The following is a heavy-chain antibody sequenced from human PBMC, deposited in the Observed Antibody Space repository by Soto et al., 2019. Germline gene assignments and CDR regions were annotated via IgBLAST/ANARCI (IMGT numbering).Heavy chain of an antibody. CDR1: GGSISSGGYY. J-gene: IGHJ4*02. V-gene: IGHV4-31*03. D-gene: IGHD3-9*01. CDR3: AMSISSILDY. Sequence: SETLSLTCTVSGGSISSGGYYWSWIRQHPGRGLEWIGYIYYSRSTYYNPSLKSRVTISVDTSKNQFSLKLSSVTAADTAVYYCAMSISSILDYWGQGTLVTVSS. CDR2: IYYSRST.